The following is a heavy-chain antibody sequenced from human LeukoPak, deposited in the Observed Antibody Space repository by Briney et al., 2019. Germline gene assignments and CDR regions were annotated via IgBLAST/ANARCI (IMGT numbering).Heavy chain of an antibody. J-gene: IGHJ4*02. CDR3: ARGYRVRHGRGYSYGYVRYYFDY. D-gene: IGHD5-18*01. V-gene: IGHV4-34*01. CDR2: IYYSGST. Sequence: SETLSLTCAVYGGSFSGYYWSWIRQPPGKGLEWIGSIYYSGSTYYNPSLKSRVTISVDTSKNQFSLKLSSVTAADTAVYYCARGYRVRHGRGYSYGYVRYYFDYWGQGTLVTVSS. CDR1: GGSFSGYY.